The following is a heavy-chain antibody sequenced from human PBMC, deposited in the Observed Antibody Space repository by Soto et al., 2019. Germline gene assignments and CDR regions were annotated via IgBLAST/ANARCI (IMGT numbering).Heavy chain of an antibody. Sequence: ELQLVESGGGLVQPGGSLRLSCAAFGFTFSSYEMNWVRQSPGKGLEWVAYISSSGSPIYYADSVKGRFTISRDNAKNSLYLQMNSLRAEDTAVYYCARQNRSDGYCYFYYWCQGTLVTVSS. CDR2: ISSSGSPI. D-gene: IGHD5-18*01. V-gene: IGHV3-48*03. J-gene: IGHJ4*02. CDR3: ARQNRSDGYCYFYY. CDR1: GFTFSSYE.